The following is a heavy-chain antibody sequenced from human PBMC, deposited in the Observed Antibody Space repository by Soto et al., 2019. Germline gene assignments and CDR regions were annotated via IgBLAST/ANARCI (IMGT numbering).Heavy chain of an antibody. J-gene: IGHJ3*02. CDR3: ARDCPTWKSTHMTKVAKEAIDI. V-gene: IGHV1-69*06. CDR2: IIPIFGTA. CDR1: AGSFSSHA. Sequence: AVKVAFKDSAGSFSSHANSWVRQSPGQSLEWRGGIIPIFGTANYAPTFQGRVTITADNSTSTAYMELSSLRSEDTAVYYCARDCPTWKSTHMTKVAKEAIDIWGQGTMVTVSS. D-gene: IGHD4-17*01.